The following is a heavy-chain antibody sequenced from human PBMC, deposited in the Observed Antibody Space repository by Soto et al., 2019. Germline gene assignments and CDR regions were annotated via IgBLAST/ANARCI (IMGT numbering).Heavy chain of an antibody. D-gene: IGHD6-19*01. CDR2: IWYDGSNE. J-gene: IGHJ4*02. CDR3: ARDGADTYLPDY. Sequence: QVQLVESGGGVVQPGRSLRLSCAASGFTFRNYGMHWVRQAPGKGLEWVAVIWYDGSNENYADSVKGRFTISRDNSKNTLYLQMNSLRADDTAVYYCARDGADTYLPDYWGQGTLVTVSS. V-gene: IGHV3-33*01. CDR1: GFTFRNYG.